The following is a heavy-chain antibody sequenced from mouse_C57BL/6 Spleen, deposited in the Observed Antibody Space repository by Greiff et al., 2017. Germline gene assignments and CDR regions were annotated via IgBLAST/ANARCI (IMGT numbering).Heavy chain of an antibody. CDR3: ARSFVGFAY. Sequence: QVQLQHSGAELVRPGTSVKVSCKASGYAFTNYLIEWVKQRPGQGLEWIGVINPGSGGTNYNEKFKGKATLTADKSSSTAYMQLSSLPSEDSAVYFCARSFVGFAYWGQGTLVTVSA. J-gene: IGHJ3*01. CDR2: INPGSGGT. V-gene: IGHV1-54*01. CDR1: GYAFTNYL.